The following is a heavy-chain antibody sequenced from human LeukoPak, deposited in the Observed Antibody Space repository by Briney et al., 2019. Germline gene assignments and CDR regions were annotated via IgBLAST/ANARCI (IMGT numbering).Heavy chain of an antibody. CDR2: IYPDDSDT. V-gene: IGHV5-51*01. CDR3: ARRLPTAAAGTAPAFDI. D-gene: IGHD6-13*01. J-gene: IGHJ3*02. CDR1: GYIFTSYW. Sequence: GESLKISCKGSGYIFTSYWIGWVRQMPGKGLEWMGIIYPDDSDTRYSPSFQGQVTMSADKSISTAYLQWSSLKASDTAMYYCARRLPTAAAGTAPAFDIWGQGTMVTGSS.